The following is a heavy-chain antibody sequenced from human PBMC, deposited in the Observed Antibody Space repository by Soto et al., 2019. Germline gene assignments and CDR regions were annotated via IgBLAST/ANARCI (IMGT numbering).Heavy chain of an antibody. D-gene: IGHD3-22*01. CDR2: ISGSGGST. CDR3: AKDHDSSGYYDY. CDR1: GFTFSSYA. V-gene: IGHV3-23*01. J-gene: IGHJ4*02. Sequence: GGSLRLSCAASGFTFSSYAMSWVRQAPGKGLEWVSAISGSGGSTYYADSVKGRFTISRDNSKKTLYLQMNSLRAEDTAVYYCAKDHDSSGYYDYWGQGTLVTVSS.